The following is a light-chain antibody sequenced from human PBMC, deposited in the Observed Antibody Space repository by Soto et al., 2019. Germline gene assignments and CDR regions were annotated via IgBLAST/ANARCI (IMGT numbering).Light chain of an antibody. CDR1: SSDVGSSHY. J-gene: IGLJ2*01. V-gene: IGLV2-8*01. CDR3: SSFAGGNSVV. CDR2: EVS. Sequence: QSVLTQPPSASGSPGQSVTISCTGTSSDVGSSHYVSWYQQYPGKAPKLMIFEVSERPSGVPDRFSGSKSGNTASLTVSGLQTDDEADYYCSSFAGGNSVVFGGGTQLT.